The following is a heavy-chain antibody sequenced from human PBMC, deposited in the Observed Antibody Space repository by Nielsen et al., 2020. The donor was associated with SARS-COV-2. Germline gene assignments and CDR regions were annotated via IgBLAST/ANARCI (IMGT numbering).Heavy chain of an antibody. CDR3: ARRRWDVAAAGTLDYYYYYMDV. J-gene: IGHJ6*03. V-gene: IGHV4-39*07. CDR2: IYYSGST. CDR1: GGSISSSSYY. D-gene: IGHD6-13*01. Sequence: GSLRLSCTVSGGSISSSSYYWGWIRQPPGKGLEWIGSIYYSGSTYYNPSLKSRVTISVDTSKNQFSLKLSSVTAADTAVYYCARRRWDVAAAGTLDYYYYYMDVWGKGTTVTVSS.